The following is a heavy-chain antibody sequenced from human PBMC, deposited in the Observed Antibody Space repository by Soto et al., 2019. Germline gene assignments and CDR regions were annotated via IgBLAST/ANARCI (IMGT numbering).Heavy chain of an antibody. CDR2: ISSSSTYI. CDR1: GFTFSSYS. J-gene: IGHJ5*02. CDR3: ARALMVRGVIAPDR. V-gene: IGHV3-21*01. Sequence: EVQLVESGGGLVKPGGSLRLSCAASGFTFSSYSMNWVRQAPGKGLEWVSSISSSSTYIYYADSVKGRFTISRDNAKNSLSLQMKSLRVEDRAGYYCARALMVRGVIAPDRWGQGTLVTVSS. D-gene: IGHD3-10*01.